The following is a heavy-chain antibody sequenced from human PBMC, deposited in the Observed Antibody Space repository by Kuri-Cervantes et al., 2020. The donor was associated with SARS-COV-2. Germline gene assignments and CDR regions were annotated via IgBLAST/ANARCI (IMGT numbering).Heavy chain of an antibody. CDR2: INPSGGST. CDR3: ARSSFEPAPVRFLEWTGIKGGFDY. D-gene: IGHD3-3*01. CDR1: GYTFTGYY. Sequence: ASVKVSCKASGYTFTGYYMHWVRQAPGQGLEWMGIINPSGGSTSYAQKFQGRVTMTRDTSTSTVYMELSSLRSEDTAVYYCARSSFEPAPVRFLEWTGIKGGFDYWGQGTLVTVSS. V-gene: IGHV1-46*01. J-gene: IGHJ4*02.